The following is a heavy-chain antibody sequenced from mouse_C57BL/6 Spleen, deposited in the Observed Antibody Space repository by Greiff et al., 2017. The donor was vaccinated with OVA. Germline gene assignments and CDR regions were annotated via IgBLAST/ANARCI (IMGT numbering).Heavy chain of an antibody. J-gene: IGHJ4*01. CDR3: TKGESTMVNLYYYAMDY. CDR1: GYTFTSYW. V-gene: IGHV1-7*01. D-gene: IGHD2-2*01. Sequence: SGAELAKPGASVKLSCKASGYTFTSYWMHWVKQRPGQGLEWIGYINPSSGYTKYNPKFKDKATLTADKSYRTAYMQLSSLTYEDTAVYYCTKGESTMVNLYYYAMDYWGQGTSVTVSS. CDR2: INPSSGYT.